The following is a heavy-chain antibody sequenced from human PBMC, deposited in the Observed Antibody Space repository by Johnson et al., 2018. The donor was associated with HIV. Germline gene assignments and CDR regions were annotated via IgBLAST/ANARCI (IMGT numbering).Heavy chain of an antibody. D-gene: IGHD6-19*01. V-gene: IGHV3-66*01. Sequence: VQLVESGGGVVQPGGSLRLSCAASGFTVSSNYMSWVRQAPGKGLEWVSVIYTGGSTYYADSVKGRFTISRDNSKNTLYLQMNSLRAEDTAVYYCARGIAVSNWVDIWGQGTMVTVSS. CDR2: IYTGGST. CDR1: GFTVSSNY. J-gene: IGHJ3*02. CDR3: ARGIAVSNWVDI.